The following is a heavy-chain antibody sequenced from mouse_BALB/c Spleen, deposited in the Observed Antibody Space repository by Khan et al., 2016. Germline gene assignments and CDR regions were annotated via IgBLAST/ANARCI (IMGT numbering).Heavy chain of an antibody. J-gene: IGHJ2*01. Sequence: EVELVESGGGLVQPGGSLRLSCATSGFTFTAYYMSWVRQPPGKALEWLGFIRNKANGYTTEYSASVKGRFTISRDNSQSIIYLQMNTLRPEDSATYYCARDDGSPFDYWGQGTTLTVSS. CDR1: GFTFTAYY. CDR3: ARDDGSPFDY. V-gene: IGHV7-3*02. CDR2: IRNKANGYTT. D-gene: IGHD1-1*01.